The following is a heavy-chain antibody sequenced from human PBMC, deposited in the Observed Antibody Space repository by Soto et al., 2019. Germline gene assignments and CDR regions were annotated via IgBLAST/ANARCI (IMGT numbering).Heavy chain of an antibody. CDR1: GYPFTRYG. CDR3: ARDRLIAVTGLLHY. J-gene: IGHJ4*02. D-gene: IGHD6-19*01. CDR2: ISAYNGKT. V-gene: IGHV1-18*01. Sequence: QVQLVQSGAEVKKPGASVKVSCKTSGYPFTRYGINWVRQAPGQGPEWMGWISAYNGKTSYTQKFQGRVTMTTDRSTSTAYMELRSLRSDDTAVYYCARDRLIAVTGLLHYWGQGTLVTVSS.